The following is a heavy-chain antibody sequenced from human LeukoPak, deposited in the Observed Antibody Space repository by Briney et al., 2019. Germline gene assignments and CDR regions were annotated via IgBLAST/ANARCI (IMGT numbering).Heavy chain of an antibody. J-gene: IGHJ4*02. CDR3: AKDGGIHGYLYYFDY. CDR1: GFTFSSYA. CDR2: ISGSGGST. D-gene: IGHD5-18*01. Sequence: SGGSLRLSCAASGFTFSSYAMSWVRQAPGKGLEWVSAISGSGGSTYYADSVKGRFTISRDNSKNTLYLQMNSLRAEDTAVYYCAKDGGIHGYLYYFDYWGQGTLVTVSS. V-gene: IGHV3-23*01.